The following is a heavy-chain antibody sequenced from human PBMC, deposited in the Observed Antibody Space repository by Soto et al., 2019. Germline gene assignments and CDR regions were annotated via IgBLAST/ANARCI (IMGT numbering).Heavy chain of an antibody. CDR2: INPSGGST. CDR1: GYTFTSYY. D-gene: IGHD6-13*01. Sequence: QVQLVQSGAEVKKPGASVKVSCKASGYTFTSYYMHWVRQAPGQGLEWMGIINPSGGSTSYAQKFQGRVTMTRDTSTSTVYMELSSLRSEDTAVYYCARGDFEAAAGTLFFDYWGQGTLVTVSS. J-gene: IGHJ4*02. CDR3: ARGDFEAAAGTLFFDY. V-gene: IGHV1-46*01.